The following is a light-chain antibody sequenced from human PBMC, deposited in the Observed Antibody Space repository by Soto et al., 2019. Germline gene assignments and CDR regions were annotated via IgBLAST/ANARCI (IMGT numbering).Light chain of an antibody. CDR1: QSVSTSY. Sequence: EIVLTQSPGTLSLSPGERATLSCRASQSVSTSYLAWYQQKPGQAPRLLIYGASSRATGIPDRFSGSGSGIDFTLTISRLEPEDFAVYYCQHYSSSPWTFGQGTKVEIK. V-gene: IGKV3-20*01. J-gene: IGKJ1*01. CDR3: QHYSSSPWT. CDR2: GAS.